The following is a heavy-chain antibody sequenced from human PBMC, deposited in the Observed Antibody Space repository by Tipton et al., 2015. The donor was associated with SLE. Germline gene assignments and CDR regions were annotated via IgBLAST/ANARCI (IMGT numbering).Heavy chain of an antibody. D-gene: IGHD6-13*01. CDR2: ISSSSSYI. CDR3: ARDDLVTDSSSWYRSRYYYYGMDA. V-gene: IGHV3-21*03. Sequence: SLRLSCAASGFTFSSYSMNWVRQAPGKGLEWVSSISSSSSYIYYADSVKGRFTISRDNAKNSLYLQMNSLRAEDTAVYYCARDDLVTDSSSWYRSRYYYYGMDAWGQGTTVTVSS. J-gene: IGHJ6*02. CDR1: GFTFSSYS.